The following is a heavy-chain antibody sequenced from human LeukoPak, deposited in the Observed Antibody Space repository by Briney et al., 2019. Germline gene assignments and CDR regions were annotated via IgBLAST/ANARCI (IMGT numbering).Heavy chain of an antibody. CDR1: GGSISSYY. CDR2: IYTSGST. J-gene: IGHJ5*02. D-gene: IGHD3-3*01. CDR3: ARSTMTTFFGWFDP. Sequence: SETLSLTCTVSGGSISSYYWSWIRQPPGKGLEWIGYIYTSGSTNYNPSLKSRVTISVDTSKNQFSLKLSSVTAADTAVYYCARSTMTTFFGWFDPWGQGTLVTVSS. V-gene: IGHV4-4*09.